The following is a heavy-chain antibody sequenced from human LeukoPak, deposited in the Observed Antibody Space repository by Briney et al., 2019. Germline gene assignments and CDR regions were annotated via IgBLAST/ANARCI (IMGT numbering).Heavy chain of an antibody. Sequence: EASVKVSCKVSGYTLTELSMHWVRQAPGKGLEWMGGFDPEDGETIYAQKFQGRVAMTEDTSTDTAYMELSSLRSEDTAVYYCARDLRWANWKRPHRYYGMDVWGQGTTVTVSS. D-gene: IGHD1-1*01. V-gene: IGHV1-24*01. CDR1: GYTLTELS. CDR2: FDPEDGET. J-gene: IGHJ6*02. CDR3: ARDLRWANWKRPHRYYGMDV.